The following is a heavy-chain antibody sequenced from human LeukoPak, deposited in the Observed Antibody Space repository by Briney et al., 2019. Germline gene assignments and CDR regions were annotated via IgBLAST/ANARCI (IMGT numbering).Heavy chain of an antibody. Sequence: GGSLRLSCTASGFTFSDYYMNWIRQAPGKGLEWVSYISSSDTSIYYADSVKGRFTISRDNAKNSLYLQMNSLRDEDTAVYYCARENYVIGDYWGQGTLVTVSS. J-gene: IGHJ4*02. D-gene: IGHD3-16*01. CDR3: ARENYVIGDY. V-gene: IGHV3-11*04. CDR2: ISSSDTSI. CDR1: GFTFSDYY.